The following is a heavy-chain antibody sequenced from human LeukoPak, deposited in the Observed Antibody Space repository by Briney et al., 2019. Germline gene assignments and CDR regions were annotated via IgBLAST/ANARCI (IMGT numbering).Heavy chain of an antibody. CDR2: ITTYNGNR. CDR3: ARDCSNGVCFPRDY. V-gene: IGHV1-18*01. CDR1: LYTLIDYG. Sequence: ASVTVSLKASLYTLIDYGISWVRQAPGQGREGVGWITTYNGNRKYAEKFQGRVTMTTDTSTSTYYMEMRSLRSDDTAIYYCARDCSNGVCFPRDYWGQGTQITVST. J-gene: IGHJ4*02. D-gene: IGHD2-8*01.